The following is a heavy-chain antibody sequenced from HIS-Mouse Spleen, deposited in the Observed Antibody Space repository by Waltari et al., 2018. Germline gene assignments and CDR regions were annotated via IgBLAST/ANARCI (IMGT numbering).Heavy chain of an antibody. CDR1: GFTFSSYS. J-gene: IGHJ6*02. D-gene: IGHD2-8*01. CDR3: ARTGYCTNGVCGSYYYYYGMDV. V-gene: IGHV3-21*01. Sequence: EVQLVESGGGLVKPGGSLRLSCAASGFTFSSYSMNWVRQAPWKGLEWVSSISSSSSYIYYADSVKGRFTISRDNAKNSLYLQMNSLRAEDTAVYYCARTGYCTNGVCGSYYYYYGMDVWGQGTTVTVSS. CDR2: ISSSSSYI.